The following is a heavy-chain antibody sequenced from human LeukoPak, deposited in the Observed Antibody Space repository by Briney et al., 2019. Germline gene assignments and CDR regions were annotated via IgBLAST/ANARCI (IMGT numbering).Heavy chain of an antibody. CDR3: ARGARIAAAAEYYFDY. CDR2: IYHSGST. J-gene: IGHJ4*02. V-gene: IGHV4-39*07. CDR1: GGSISSGGYY. Sequence: SQTLSLTCTVSGGSISSGGYYWGWIRQPPGKGLEWIGSIYHSGSTYYNPSPKSRVTISVDKSKNQFSLKLSSVTAADTAVYYCARGARIAAAAEYYFDYWGQGTLVTVSS. D-gene: IGHD6-13*01.